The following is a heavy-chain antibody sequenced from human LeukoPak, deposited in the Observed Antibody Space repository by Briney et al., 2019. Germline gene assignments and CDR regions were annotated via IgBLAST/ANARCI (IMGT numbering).Heavy chain of an antibody. Sequence: PGGSLRLSCAASGFSVSSNYMSWVRQAPGKGLEWVSVIYRDETTYYADSVKGRFTISRDNSKNTLHLQMNSLRAEDTAVYYCANGLRVVVAATLVRFDYWGQGTLVTVSS. V-gene: IGHV3-53*01. CDR1: GFSVSSNY. CDR2: IYRDETT. CDR3: ANGLRVVVAATLVRFDY. J-gene: IGHJ4*02. D-gene: IGHD2-15*01.